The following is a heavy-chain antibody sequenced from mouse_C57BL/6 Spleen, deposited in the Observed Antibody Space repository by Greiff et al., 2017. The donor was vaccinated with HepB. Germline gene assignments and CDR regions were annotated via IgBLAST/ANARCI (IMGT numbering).Heavy chain of an antibody. CDR2: IHPNSGST. V-gene: IGHV1-64*01. D-gene: IGHD4-1*02. J-gene: IGHJ4*01. CDR3: AISNSYYAMDY. CDR1: GYTFTSYW. Sequence: VQLQQPGAELVKPGASVKLSCKASGYTFTSYWMHWVKQRPGQGLEWIGMIHPNSGSTNYNEKFKSKATLTVDKSSSTAYMQLSRLTSEDSAVYYCAISNSYYAMDYWGQGTSVTVSS.